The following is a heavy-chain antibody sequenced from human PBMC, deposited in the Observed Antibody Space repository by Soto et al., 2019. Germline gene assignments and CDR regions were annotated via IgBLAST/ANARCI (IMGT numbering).Heavy chain of an antibody. V-gene: IGHV3-43*01. CDR3: AGGISSTLDAYYYYGMDV. CDR2: ISWDGGST. CDR1: GFTFDDYT. Sequence: PGGSLRLSCAASGFTFDDYTMHWVRQAPGKGLEWVSLISWDGGSTYYADSVKDRFTISRDNSKNSLYLQMNSLRTEDTALYYCAGGISSTLDAYYYYGMDVWGQGTTVTVSS. D-gene: IGHD3-3*02. J-gene: IGHJ6*02.